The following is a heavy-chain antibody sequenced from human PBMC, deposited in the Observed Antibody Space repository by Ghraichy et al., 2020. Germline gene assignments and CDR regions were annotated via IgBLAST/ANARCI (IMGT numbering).Heavy chain of an antibody. D-gene: IGHD2/OR15-2a*01. V-gene: IGHV3-48*01. J-gene: IGHJ4*02. CDR2: ISSTSNTI. CDR1: GFIFSDYS. Sequence: GGSLRLSCAASGFIFSDYSMNWVRQAPGKGLEWVSYISSTSNTIYYADSVKGRFIISRDNAENSLFLQMNSLRAEETALYYCARDPGRFRCEDWGQATPVTVSS. CDR3: ARDPGRFRCED.